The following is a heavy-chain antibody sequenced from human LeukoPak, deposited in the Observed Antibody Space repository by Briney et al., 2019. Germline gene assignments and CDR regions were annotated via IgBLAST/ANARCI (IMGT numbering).Heavy chain of an antibody. CDR1: GGSISSSNW. V-gene: IGHV4-4*02. CDR3: ARTIYCSSTSCYPGDAFDI. Sequence: EPSETRSLTCAVSGGSISSSNWWSWVRQPPGKGLEWIGEIYHSGSTNYNPSLKSRVTISVDKSKNQFSLKLSSVTAADTAVYYCARTIYCSSTSCYPGDAFDIWGQGTMVTVSS. J-gene: IGHJ3*02. D-gene: IGHD2-2*01. CDR2: IYHSGST.